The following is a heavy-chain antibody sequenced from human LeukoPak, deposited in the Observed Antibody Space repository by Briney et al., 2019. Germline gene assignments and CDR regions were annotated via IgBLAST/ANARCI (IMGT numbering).Heavy chain of an antibody. V-gene: IGHV3-23*01. CDR1: GFTFSSYA. D-gene: IGHD4-11*01. Sequence: GGSLRLSCAASGFTFSSYAMSWVRQAPGKGLEWVSAISGSGGSTYYADSVKGWFTISRGNSKNTLYLQRNSPRAEDTAVYYCAKKPDRNYGQLRYWGQGTLVTVSS. CDR3: AKKPDRNYGQLRY. CDR2: ISGSGGST. J-gene: IGHJ4*02.